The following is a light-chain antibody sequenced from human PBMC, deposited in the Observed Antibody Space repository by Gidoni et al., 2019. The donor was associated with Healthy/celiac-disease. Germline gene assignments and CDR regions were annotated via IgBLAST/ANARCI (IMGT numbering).Light chain of an antibody. J-gene: IGKJ2*01. CDR3: QQSYSTLYT. CDR1: QSISSY. V-gene: IGKV1-39*01. Sequence: DIQMTQSPSALSASVGDRVTITCRASQSISSYLNWYQQKPGKAPKLLIYAASSLQSGDPSRFSGSGSGTDFTLTISSLRPEDFATYYCQQSYSTLYTFGQXTRLEIQ. CDR2: AAS.